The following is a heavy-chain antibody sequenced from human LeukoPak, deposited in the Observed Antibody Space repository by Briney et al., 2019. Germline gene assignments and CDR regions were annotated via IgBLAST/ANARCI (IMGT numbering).Heavy chain of an antibody. CDR3: ARAPLHYGGNSWGAFDI. D-gene: IGHD4-23*01. CDR2: VIPIFGTA. J-gene: IGHJ3*02. CDR1: GGTFSSYA. Sequence: ASVKVSCKASGGTFSSYAISWVRQVPGQGLEWMGRVIPIFGTANYAQKFQGRVTITTDESTSTACMELSSLRSEDTAVYYCARAPLHYGGNSWGAFDIWGQGTMVTVSS. V-gene: IGHV1-69*05.